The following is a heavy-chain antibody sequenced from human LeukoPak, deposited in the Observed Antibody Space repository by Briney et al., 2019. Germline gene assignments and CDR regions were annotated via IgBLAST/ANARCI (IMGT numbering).Heavy chain of an antibody. D-gene: IGHD6-19*01. CDR1: GYSFTSYW. V-gene: IGHV5-51*01. Sequence: GESLKISCKGSGYSFTSYWIGWVRQMPGKGLEWMGIIYPGDSDTRYSPFFQGQVTISADKSISTAYLQWSSLKASDTAMYYCARRDQRGGWSANWFDPWGQGTLVTVSS. J-gene: IGHJ5*02. CDR3: ARRDQRGGWSANWFDP. CDR2: IYPGDSDT.